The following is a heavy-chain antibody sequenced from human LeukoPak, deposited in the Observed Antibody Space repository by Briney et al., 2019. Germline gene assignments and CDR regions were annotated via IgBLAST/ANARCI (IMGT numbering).Heavy chain of an antibody. V-gene: IGHV3-21*01. J-gene: IGHJ6*02. CDR3: ASSRLGYYYYYGMDV. CDR2: ISSNSRYI. Sequence: PGGSLRLSCAASGFTFSSYSMNWVRQAPGKGLERVSSISSNSRYIYYADSVKGRFTISRDNAKNSLYLQMNSLRAEDTAVYYCASSRLGYYYYYGMDVWGQGTTVTVSS. CDR1: GFTFSSYS. D-gene: IGHD3-16*01.